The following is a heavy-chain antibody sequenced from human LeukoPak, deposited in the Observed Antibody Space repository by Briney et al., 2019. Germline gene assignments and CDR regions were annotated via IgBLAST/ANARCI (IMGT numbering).Heavy chain of an antibody. CDR1: RFSFDTYA. D-gene: IGHD2-21*02. Sequence: GGSLRLSCVASRFSFDTYAMSWVRQPPGKGLEWVSGISDTGRKRHYTDSVKGRFTISRDNSKNTLHLQMNSLRAEDTAPYFCAKDHDNGDYYYYFDSWGQGTLVTVSS. CDR2: ISDTGRKR. V-gene: IGHV3-23*01. J-gene: IGHJ4*02. CDR3: AKDHDNGDYYYYFDS.